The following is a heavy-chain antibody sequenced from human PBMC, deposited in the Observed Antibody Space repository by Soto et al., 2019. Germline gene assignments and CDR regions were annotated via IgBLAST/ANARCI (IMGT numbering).Heavy chain of an antibody. J-gene: IGHJ5*02. D-gene: IGHD3-9*01. V-gene: IGHV3-23*01. CDR1: GFTFSSYA. Sequence: PGGSLRLSCAASGFTFSSYAMSWVRQAPGKGLEWVSAISGSGGSAYYADSVKGRFTISRDKSKNTMYLQMNSLRAEDTAVYYCAKDGNPIPYLTGYYRLGWFDPWGQGTLVTVSS. CDR3: AKDGNPIPYLTGYYRLGWFDP. CDR2: ISGSGGSA.